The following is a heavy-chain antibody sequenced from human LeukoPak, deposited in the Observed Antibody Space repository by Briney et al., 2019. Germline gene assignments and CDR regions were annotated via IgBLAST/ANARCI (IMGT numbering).Heavy chain of an antibody. CDR1: GYTLNDIS. Sequence: VASVKVSCKISGYTLNDISVHSVRQPPRKGRSWKGGVDPDDRQRVYAQRFQGRVTMTEDTSTNTAYMELSRLRSEDTAVYFCAAVSGHYTLLDAWGQGALVTVST. CDR3: AAVSGHYTLLDA. D-gene: IGHD4-11*01. V-gene: IGHV1-24*01. CDR2: VDPDDRQR. J-gene: IGHJ5*02.